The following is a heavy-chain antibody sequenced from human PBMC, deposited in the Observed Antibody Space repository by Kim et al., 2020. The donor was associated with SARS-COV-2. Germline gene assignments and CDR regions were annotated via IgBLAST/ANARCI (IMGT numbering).Heavy chain of an antibody. D-gene: IGHD6-13*01. CDR1: GYTFTSYD. CDR2: MNPNSGNT. CDR3: ASGGVIAAAGTVWFDYYCYRDV. Sequence: ASVKVSCKASGYTFTSYDINWVRQATGQGLEWMGWMNPNSGNTGYAQKFQGRVTMTRNTSISTAYMELSSLRPEDTAGYYCASGGVIAAAGTVWFDYYCYRDVWGKGATVTVS. J-gene: IGHJ6*03. V-gene: IGHV1-8*01.